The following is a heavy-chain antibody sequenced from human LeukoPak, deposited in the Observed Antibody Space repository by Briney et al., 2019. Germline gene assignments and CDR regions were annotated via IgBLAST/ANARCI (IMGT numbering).Heavy chain of an antibody. CDR2: INPSGGST. D-gene: IGHD2-2*01. CDR1: GYTFTSYY. Sequence: GASVKVSCKASGYTFTSYYMHWVRQAPGQGLEWMGIINPSGGSTSYAQKFQGRVTMTRDTSTSTVYMELRSLRSDDTAVYYCARGGGYCSSTSCFPNWFDPWGQGTLVTVSS. J-gene: IGHJ5*02. CDR3: ARGGGYCSSTSCFPNWFDP. V-gene: IGHV1-46*01.